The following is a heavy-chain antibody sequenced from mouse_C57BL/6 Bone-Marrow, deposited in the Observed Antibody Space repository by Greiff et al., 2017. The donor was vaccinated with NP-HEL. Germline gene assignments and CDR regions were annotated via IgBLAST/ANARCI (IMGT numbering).Heavy chain of an antibody. Sequence: EVKLMESGGGLVKPGGSLKLSCAASGFTFSDYGMHWVRQAPEKGLEWVAYISSGSSTIYYAVTLKGRFTISGDKAKNTLFLQMTSLRSEDTAMYYCARRYRGLYYYAMDYWGQGTSVTATS. CDR2: ISSGSSTI. CDR1: GFTFSDYG. J-gene: IGHJ4*01. D-gene: IGHD2-12*01. CDR3: ARRYRGLYYYAMDY. V-gene: IGHV5-17*01.